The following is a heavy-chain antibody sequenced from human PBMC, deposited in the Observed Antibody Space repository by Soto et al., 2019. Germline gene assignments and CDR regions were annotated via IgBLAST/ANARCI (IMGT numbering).Heavy chain of an antibody. V-gene: IGHV4-39*01. CDR1: GGSISSSSYY. D-gene: IGHD4-17*01. Sequence: SETLSLTCSVSGGSISSSSYYRGWIRQPPGKGLEWIGSIYYSENTYYNPSLKSRVTMSVDTSKTQFSLKLSSVTAADTAVYYCARVSKAYGVSFFDYRGQGTLVTVSS. CDR3: ARVSKAYGVSFFDY. CDR2: IYYSENT. J-gene: IGHJ4*02.